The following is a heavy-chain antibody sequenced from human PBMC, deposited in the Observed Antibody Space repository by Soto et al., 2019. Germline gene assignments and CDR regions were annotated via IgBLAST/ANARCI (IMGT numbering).Heavy chain of an antibody. CDR1: GGSVTGSC. CDR2: IDYNGRA. CDR3: ARDKITGLFDY. J-gene: IGHJ4*02. D-gene: IGHD2-8*02. V-gene: IGHV4-59*02. Sequence: SETLSLTCSVSGGSVTGSCWSWVRQPPGKGLEWIGCIDYNGRAHYNPSLTSRVSMSLDTSNNHFSLKLSSVTAADTAVYYCARDKITGLFDYWGQGTLVTV.